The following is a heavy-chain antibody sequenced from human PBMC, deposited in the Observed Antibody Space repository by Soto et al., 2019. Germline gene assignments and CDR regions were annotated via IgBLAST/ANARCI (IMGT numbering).Heavy chain of an antibody. CDR3: ARHNRYSSTWFEGWFDP. Sequence: GESLKISCQGSGYSFTNYWVGWVRQIPGRGLEWMGIIHPGDSDTRYSPFFQGQVTISADKSISTAYLQWSSLKASDTAMYYCARHNRYSSTWFEGWFDPGGKGTLVTVS. J-gene: IGHJ5*02. D-gene: IGHD6-13*01. CDR2: IHPGDSDT. V-gene: IGHV5-51*01. CDR1: GYSFTNYW.